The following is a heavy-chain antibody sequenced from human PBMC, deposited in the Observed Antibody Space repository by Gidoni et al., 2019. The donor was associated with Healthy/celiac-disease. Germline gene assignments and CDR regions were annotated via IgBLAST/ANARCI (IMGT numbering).Heavy chain of an antibody. J-gene: IGHJ4*02. CDR3: AKTVLGVAGTGLFDY. V-gene: IGHV3-30*18. D-gene: IGHD6-19*01. CDR1: GFTFSSYG. CDR2: ISYDGSNK. Sequence: QVQLVESGGGVVQPGRSLRLSCAASGFTFSSYGMHWVRQAPGKGLGWVAVISYDGSNKYYADSVKGRFTISRDNSKNTLYLQMNSLRAEDTAVYYCAKTVLGVAGTGLFDYWGQGTLVTVSS.